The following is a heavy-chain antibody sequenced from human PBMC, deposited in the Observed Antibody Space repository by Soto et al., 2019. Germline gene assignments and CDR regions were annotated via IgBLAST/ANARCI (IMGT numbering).Heavy chain of an antibody. V-gene: IGHV4-4*02. J-gene: IGHJ3*01. D-gene: IGHD6-19*01. CDR1: GDSISSPKW. CDR3: AYSTGWYRHDV. Sequence: QVQLQESGPGLVKPSGTLSLTCAVSGDSISSPKWWTWLRQPPGKGLEWIGDLLHSGTTNYNPSLMSRVTLSVDKPQNQFSIKLTSVTAAATAISYSAYSTGWYRHDVWGQGTSVTVSS. CDR2: LLHSGTT.